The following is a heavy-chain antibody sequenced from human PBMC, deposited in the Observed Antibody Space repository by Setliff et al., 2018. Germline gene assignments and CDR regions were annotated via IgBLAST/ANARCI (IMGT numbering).Heavy chain of an antibody. CDR2: IYAGDSAT. CDR3: ARPGYSSTWYEVGAFDI. J-gene: IGHJ3*02. D-gene: IGHD6-13*01. Sequence: GESLKISCKASGYSFTSYSIGWVRQMPGKGLEWMGIIYAGDSATRYSPSFQGQVTISADKSISTAYLQWSSLKASDTAMYYCARPGYSSTWYEVGAFDIWGQGTMVTVSS. CDR1: GYSFTSYS. V-gene: IGHV5-51*01.